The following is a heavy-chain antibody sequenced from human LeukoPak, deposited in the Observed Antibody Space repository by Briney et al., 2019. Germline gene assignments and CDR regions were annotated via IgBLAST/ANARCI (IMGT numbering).Heavy chain of an antibody. CDR1: GGTFSSYA. Sequence: SVKVSCKASGGTFSSYAISWGRQAPGQGLEWMGGIIPIFGTANYAQKFQGRVTITADESTSTAYMELSSLRSEDTAVYYCARDDCSGGSCYDAGVDAFDIWGQGTMVTVSS. D-gene: IGHD2-15*01. CDR3: ARDDCSGGSCYDAGVDAFDI. J-gene: IGHJ3*02. CDR2: IIPIFGTA. V-gene: IGHV1-69*13.